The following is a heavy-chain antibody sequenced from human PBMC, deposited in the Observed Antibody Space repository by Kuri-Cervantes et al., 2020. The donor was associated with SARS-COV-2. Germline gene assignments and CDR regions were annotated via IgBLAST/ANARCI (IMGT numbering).Heavy chain of an antibody. V-gene: IGHV3-23*01. CDR1: GFTFSNYA. D-gene: IGHD5-24*01. CDR2: ISGSDDVT. J-gene: IGHJ4*02. CDR3: AKTSGYNYYFAY. Sequence: GGSLRLSCAASGFTFSNYAMTWVRQAPGKGLEWVSTISGSDDVTHLADSVKGRFTVSRDNSKNMLYLQMYSLRAEDTAVYYCAKTSGYNYYFAYWGQGSLVTVSS.